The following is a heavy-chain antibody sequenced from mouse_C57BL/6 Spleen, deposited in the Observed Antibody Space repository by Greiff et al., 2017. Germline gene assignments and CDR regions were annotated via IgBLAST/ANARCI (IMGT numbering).Heavy chain of an antibody. V-gene: IGHV5-17*01. CDR3: AREPSPYYGSRDWYFDV. CDR2: ISSGSSTI. CDR1: GFTFSDYG. Sequence: EVQRVESGGGLVKPGGSLKLSCAASGFTFSDYGMHWVRQAPEKGLEWVAYISSGSSTIYYADTVKGRFTISRDNAKNTLFLQMTSLRSEDTAMYYCAREPSPYYGSRDWYFDVWGTGTTVTVSS. D-gene: IGHD1-1*01. J-gene: IGHJ1*03.